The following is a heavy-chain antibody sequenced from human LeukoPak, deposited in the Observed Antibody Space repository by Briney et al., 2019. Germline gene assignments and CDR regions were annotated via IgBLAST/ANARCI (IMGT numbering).Heavy chain of an antibody. CDR3: ARERGFWSGYDY. CDR2: IYYSGST. Sequence: SETLSLTCTVSGGSISSYYWSWIRQPPGKGLEWIGYIYYSGSTNYNPSLKSRVTISVDTSKNQFSLKLSSVTAADTAVYYCARERGFWSGYDYWGQGTLVTVSS. CDR1: GGSISSYY. J-gene: IGHJ4*02. D-gene: IGHD3-3*01. V-gene: IGHV4-59*01.